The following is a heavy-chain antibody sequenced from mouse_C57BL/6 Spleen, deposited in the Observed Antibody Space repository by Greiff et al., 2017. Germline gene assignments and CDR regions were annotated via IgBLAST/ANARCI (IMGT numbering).Heavy chain of an antibody. V-gene: IGHV14-1*01. Sequence: EVKLQQSGAELVRPGASVKLSCTASGFNIKDYYMHWVKQRPEQGLEWIGRIDPEDGDTEYAPKFQGKATMTADPSSNTAYLQLSSLTSEDTAVYYCTPIYYGNPYAMDYWGQGTSVTVSS. J-gene: IGHJ4*01. D-gene: IGHD2-1*01. CDR3: TPIYYGNPYAMDY. CDR1: GFNIKDYY. CDR2: IDPEDGDT.